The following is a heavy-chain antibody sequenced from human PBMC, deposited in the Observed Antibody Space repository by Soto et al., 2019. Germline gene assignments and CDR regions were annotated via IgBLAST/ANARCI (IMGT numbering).Heavy chain of an antibody. V-gene: IGHV4-59*01. D-gene: IGHD3-22*01. CDR3: ARSPRITMTPYYFDY. J-gene: IGHJ4*02. CDR1: GGSISSYC. Sequence: PETLSLTCSVSGGSISSYCWSWIRQHPGKGLEWIGYIYYSGSTNYNPSLKSRVTISVDTSKNQFSLKLSSVTAADTAVYYCARSPRITMTPYYFDYWGQGTLVTAPQ. CDR2: IYYSGST.